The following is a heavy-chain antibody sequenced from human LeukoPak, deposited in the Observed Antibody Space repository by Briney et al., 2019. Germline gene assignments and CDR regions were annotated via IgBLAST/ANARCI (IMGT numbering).Heavy chain of an antibody. CDR1: GYTFTSNY. CDR3: ARSYYYDSSGYLGPFDY. D-gene: IGHD3-22*01. Sequence: HGASVKVSCKAVGYTFTSNYMHWVREAPGQGPEWMGVISPSGGSTTYAQKFQGRVTLTRDMSTSTDYLELSSLRSEDTAVYYCARSYYYDSSGYLGPFDYWGQGTLVTVSS. CDR2: ISPSGGST. J-gene: IGHJ4*02. V-gene: IGHV1-46*01.